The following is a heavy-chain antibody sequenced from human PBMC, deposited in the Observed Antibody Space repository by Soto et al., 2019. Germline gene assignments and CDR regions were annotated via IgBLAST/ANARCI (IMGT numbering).Heavy chain of an antibody. CDR1: GFSLTTSAAG. V-gene: IGHV2-5*01. CDR3: AHMSYSGTYYCDS. Sequence: QITLKESGPALVKPTQTLTVTCSFSGFSLTTSAAGVGWIRQTPGKALEWLAVIFGHGNEKYSPSLKNRLTVTKYTAKNHVVLTMTNMHPLDSATYYCAHMSYSGTYYCDSWGQGTLVTVSS. D-gene: IGHD1-26*01. CDR2: IFGHGNE. J-gene: IGHJ4*02.